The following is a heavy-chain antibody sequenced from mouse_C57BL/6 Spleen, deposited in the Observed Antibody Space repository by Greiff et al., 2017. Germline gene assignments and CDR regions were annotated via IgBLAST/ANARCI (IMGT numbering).Heavy chain of an antibody. CDR1: GYTFTSYW. D-gene: IGHD1-1*01. J-gene: IGHJ3*01. Sequence: QVQLQQPGAELVKPGASVKLSCKASGYTFTSYWMQWVKQRPGQGLEWIGEIDPSDSYTNYNQKFKGKATLTVDTSSSTAYMQLSSLTSEDSAVYYCASGVTTGAYWGQGTLVTVSA. CDR3: ASGVTTGAY. V-gene: IGHV1-50*01. CDR2: IDPSDSYT.